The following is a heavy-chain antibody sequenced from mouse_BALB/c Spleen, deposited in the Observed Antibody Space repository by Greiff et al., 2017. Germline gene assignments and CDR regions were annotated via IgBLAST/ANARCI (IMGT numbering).Heavy chain of an antibody. V-gene: IGHV2-9*02. CDR3: ARSYYRYDGKYYYAMDY. CDR2: IWAGGST. Sequence: VKLMESGPGLVAPSQSLSITCTVSGFSLTSYGVHWVRQPPGKGLEWLGVIWAGGSTNYNSALMSRLSISKDNSKSQVFLKMNSLQTDDTAMYYCARSYYRYDGKYYYAMDYWGQGTSVTVSS. D-gene: IGHD2-14*01. CDR1: GFSLTSYG. J-gene: IGHJ4*01.